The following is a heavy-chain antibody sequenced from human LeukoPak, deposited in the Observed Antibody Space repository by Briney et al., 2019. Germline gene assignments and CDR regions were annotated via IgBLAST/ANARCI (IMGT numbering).Heavy chain of an antibody. Sequence: GRSLRLPCAASRFTFDDYAMLWVRQTPGKGLEGVSGNSWNRGSIGYADSVKGRFTISRDNDKNPLYLQMYNLRAEDTALYYCAKVQYYDISTFDYRGQGTLVTVSS. CDR1: RFTFDDYA. CDR2: NSWNRGSI. V-gene: IGHV3-9*01. D-gene: IGHD3-22*01. J-gene: IGHJ4*02. CDR3: AKVQYYDISTFDY.